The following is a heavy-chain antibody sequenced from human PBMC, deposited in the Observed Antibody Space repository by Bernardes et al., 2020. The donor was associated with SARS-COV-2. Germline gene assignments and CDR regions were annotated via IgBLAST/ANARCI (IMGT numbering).Heavy chain of an antibody. J-gene: IGHJ4*02. CDR3: AKDKGRFGEPVVVWYFDS. D-gene: IGHD3-10*01. CDR2: IFGSGSGT. Sequence: GGSLRLSCAASGFTVSSYAMNWVRQAPGKGLEWVSSIFGSGSGTFYADAVKGRFTIYRDNSKNILYLQLNSVRAEDTAMYYCAKDKGRFGEPVVVWYFDSRGEGTPVTVSS. V-gene: IGHV3-23*01. CDR1: GFTVSSYA.